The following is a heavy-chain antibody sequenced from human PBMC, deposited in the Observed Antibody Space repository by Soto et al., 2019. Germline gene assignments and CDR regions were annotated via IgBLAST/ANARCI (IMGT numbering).Heavy chain of an antibody. V-gene: IGHV1-69*13. D-gene: IGHD5-18*01. CDR2: IIPIFGTA. Sequence: SVKVSCKASGGTFSSYAISWVRQAPGQGLEWMGGIIPIFGTANYAQKFQGRVTITADESTSTAYMELSSLRSEDTAVYYCARPYTATRDYYGMDVWGQGTTVTVSS. CDR1: GGTFSSYA. CDR3: ARPYTATRDYYGMDV. J-gene: IGHJ6*02.